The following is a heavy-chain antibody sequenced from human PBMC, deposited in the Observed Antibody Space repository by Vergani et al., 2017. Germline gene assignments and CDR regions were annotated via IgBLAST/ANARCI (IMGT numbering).Heavy chain of an antibody. V-gene: IGHV4-34*01. CDR2: SNHSGST. D-gene: IGHD5-18*01. CDR3: ARGPTAMVYYYYGMDV. Sequence: QVQLQQWGAGLLKPSETLSLTCAVYGGSFSGYYWSWIRQPPGKGLEWSGESNHSGSTNYNPSLKSQVTISVDPSKNQFSLKLSSVTAAATAVYYCARGPTAMVYYYYGMDVWGQGTTVTVSS. CDR1: GGSFSGYY. J-gene: IGHJ6*02.